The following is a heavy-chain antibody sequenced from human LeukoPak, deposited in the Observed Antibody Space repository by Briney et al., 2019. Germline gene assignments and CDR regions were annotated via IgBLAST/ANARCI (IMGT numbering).Heavy chain of an antibody. Sequence: GGSLRLSCAASGFTFSSYAMDWVRQAPGKGLEWVAVISYDGSNKYYADSVKGRFTISRDNSKNTLYLQMNSLRAEDTAVYYCARARTVVPAAPSYYYYYMDVWGKGTTVTVSS. J-gene: IGHJ6*03. CDR3: ARARTVVPAAPSYYYYYMDV. V-gene: IGHV3-30*01. CDR1: GFTFSSYA. D-gene: IGHD2-2*01. CDR2: ISYDGSNK.